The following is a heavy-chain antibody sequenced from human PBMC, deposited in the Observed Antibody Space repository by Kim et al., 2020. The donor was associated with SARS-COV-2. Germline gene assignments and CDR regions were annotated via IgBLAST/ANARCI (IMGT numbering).Heavy chain of an antibody. D-gene: IGHD1-26*01. V-gene: IGHV3-53*01. J-gene: IGHJ4*02. Sequence: GGSLRLSCAASGFIVISNHMTWVRQAPGKVLEWVSIIYADGRTFYADSVEGRFTISRDSSKNTLYLQMNSLRADDTAVYYCARDGTYRLENWGQGTLITVSS. CDR2: IYADGRT. CDR3: ARDGTYRLEN. CDR1: GFIVISNH.